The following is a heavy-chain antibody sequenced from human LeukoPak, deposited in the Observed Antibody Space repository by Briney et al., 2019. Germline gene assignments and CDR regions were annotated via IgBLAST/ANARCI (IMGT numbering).Heavy chain of an antibody. CDR2: IYYSGST. J-gene: IGHJ6*02. V-gene: IGHV4-59*08. CDR3: ATQSVGHGSGGVIGFYYYGMDV. Sequence: SETLSLTCTVSGGSISSYYWSWIRQPPGKGVEWIGYIYYSGSTNYNPSLKSRVTISVDTSKNQFSLKLSSVTAADTAVYYCATQSVGHGSGGVIGFYYYGMDVWGQGTTVTVSS. D-gene: IGHD3-10*01. CDR1: GGSISSYY.